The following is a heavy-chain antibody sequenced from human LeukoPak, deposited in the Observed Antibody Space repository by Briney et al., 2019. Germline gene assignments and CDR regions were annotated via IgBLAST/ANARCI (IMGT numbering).Heavy chain of an antibody. CDR2: ISYDGSNE. V-gene: IGHV3-30*03. CDR3: ARKFLTGRLIDY. CDR1: GFTFSNYG. D-gene: IGHD7-27*01. Sequence: PGRSLRLPCAASGFTFSNYGMHWVRQAPGKGLEWVAVISYDGSNEYYADSVKGRFTISRDTSKNTLYLQMNSLRAEDTALYYCARKFLTGRLIDYWGQGTLVTVSS. J-gene: IGHJ4*02.